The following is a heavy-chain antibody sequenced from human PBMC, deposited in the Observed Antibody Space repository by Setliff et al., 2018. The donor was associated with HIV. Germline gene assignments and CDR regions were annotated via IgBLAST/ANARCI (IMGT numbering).Heavy chain of an antibody. CDR2: INHSGST. V-gene: IGHV4-34*09. CDR1: GGSLSGYH. J-gene: IGHJ4*02. Sequence: SETLSLTCAVYGGSLSGYHWSWIRQSPEKGLEWIGEINHSGSTNYNPSLKSRVTISIDTSKNQFSLKLSSVTAADTAVYYCARGSDYGEYVDYWGQGTLVTVSS. CDR3: ARGSDYGEYVDY. D-gene: IGHD4-17*01.